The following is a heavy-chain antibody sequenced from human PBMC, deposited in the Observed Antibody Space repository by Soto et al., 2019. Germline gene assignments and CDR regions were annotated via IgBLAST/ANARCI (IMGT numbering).Heavy chain of an antibody. CDR3: AKDTNTIFGVVIFYYYYGMDV. CDR1: GVTFGSRA. J-gene: IGHJ6*02. D-gene: IGHD3-3*01. Sequence: GGCLRISCGASGVTFGSRAMRWVRQAPGKGLEWVSAISGSGGSTYYADSVKGRFTISRDNSKNTLYLQMNSLRAEDTAVYYCAKDTNTIFGVVIFYYYYGMDVWGQGTTVTVSS. V-gene: IGHV3-23*01. CDR2: ISGSGGST.